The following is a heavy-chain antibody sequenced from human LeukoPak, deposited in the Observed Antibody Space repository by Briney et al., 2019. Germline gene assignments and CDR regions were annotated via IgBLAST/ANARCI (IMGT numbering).Heavy chain of an antibody. V-gene: IGHV4-34*01. J-gene: IGHJ4*02. CDR3: ARGISSWTY. CDR1: GGSFSGYD. Sequence: PSETLSLTCAVYGGSFSGYDWSWIRQPPGKGLEWIGEINHSGSTNYNPSLKSRVTISVDTSKNQFSLKLSSVTAADTAVYYCARGISSWTYWGQGTLVTVSS. CDR2: INHSGST. D-gene: IGHD6-13*01.